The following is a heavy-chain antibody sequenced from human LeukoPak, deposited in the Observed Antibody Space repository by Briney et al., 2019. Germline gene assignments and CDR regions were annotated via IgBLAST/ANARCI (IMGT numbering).Heavy chain of an antibody. J-gene: IGHJ6*03. CDR3: ARGHRPTGYCSGGSCTQYYYYYYMDV. D-gene: IGHD2-15*01. CDR2: INPSGGST. Sequence: GASVKVSCKASGYTFTSYYMHWVRQAPGQGLEWMGIINPSGGSTSYAQKFQGRVTMTRDMSTSTVYMELSSLRSEDTAVYYCARGHRPTGYCSGGSCTQYYYYYYMDVWGKGTTVTVSS. CDR1: GYTFTSYY. V-gene: IGHV1-46*01.